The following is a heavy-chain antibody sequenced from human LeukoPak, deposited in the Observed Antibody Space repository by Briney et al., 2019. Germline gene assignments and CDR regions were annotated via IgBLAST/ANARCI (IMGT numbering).Heavy chain of an antibody. CDR2: IIPILGIA. CDR3: ARHGDYYCRSTTCFDY. CDR1: GGTFSSYA. V-gene: IGHV1-69*04. Sequence: SVKVSCKASGGTFSSYAISWVRQAPGQGLEWMGRIIPILGIANYAQKFQGRVTITADKSTSTAYMELSSLRSEDTAVYYCARHGDYYCRSTTCFDYWGQGTLVTVSS. D-gene: IGHD2-2*01. J-gene: IGHJ4*02.